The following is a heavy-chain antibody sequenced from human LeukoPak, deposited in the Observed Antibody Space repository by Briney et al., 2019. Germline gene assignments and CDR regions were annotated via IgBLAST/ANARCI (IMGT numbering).Heavy chain of an antibody. CDR1: GFTFSSYA. Sequence: PGGSLRLSCAASGFTFSSYAMSWVRQAPGKGLEWVSAISGSGGSTYYADSVKGRFTISRDNSKNTLYLQMNSLRAEDTAVYYCAKGFFHFYGSGTYALEYWGQGIQVTVSS. V-gene: IGHV3-23*01. D-gene: IGHD3-10*01. CDR3: AKGFFHFYGSGTYALEY. CDR2: ISGSGGST. J-gene: IGHJ4*02.